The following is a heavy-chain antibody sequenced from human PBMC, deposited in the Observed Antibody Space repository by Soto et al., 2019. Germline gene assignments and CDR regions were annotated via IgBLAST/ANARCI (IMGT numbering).Heavy chain of an antibody. CDR1: GFIFSSYA. CDR2: ISGSGVSA. CDR3: VKVRGGFYTYYFDY. J-gene: IGHJ4*02. Sequence: PEGSLRLSCAASGFIFSSYAMNWVRQAPGKGLKWVSGISGSGVSAYYADSVKGRFSISRDNSKNTLYLQMNSLRAEDTAIYYCVKVRGGFYTYYFDYWGQGTLVTVSS. V-gene: IGHV3-23*01. D-gene: IGHD3-10*01.